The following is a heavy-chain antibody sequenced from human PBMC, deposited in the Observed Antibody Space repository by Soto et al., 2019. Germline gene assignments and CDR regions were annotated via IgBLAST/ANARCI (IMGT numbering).Heavy chain of an antibody. CDR2: ISTRDNVI. D-gene: IGHD4-4*01. Sequence: GGPLRLSCEASGFTFSSYIGSWVSQERGKGLEGISWISTRDNVIKYAHSVKGRFTVSRDNAKSSLYLQMNSLRHEDTATYYGARGMDYRNYVGGAWGQGTLVTVSS. J-gene: IGHJ4*02. CDR1: GFTFSSYI. CDR3: ARGMDYRNYVGGA. V-gene: IGHV3-48*02.